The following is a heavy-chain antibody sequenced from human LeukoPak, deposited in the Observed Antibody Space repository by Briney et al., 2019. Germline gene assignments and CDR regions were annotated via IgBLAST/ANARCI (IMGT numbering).Heavy chain of an antibody. CDR1: GFTFGSYA. D-gene: IGHD2-2*01. CDR3: AKTPSYTSWYYFDF. J-gene: IGHJ4*02. V-gene: IGHV3-23*01. Sequence: GGSLRLSCAASGFTFGSYAMSWVRQAPGKGLEWVSGISGSGGNTYYADSVKGRFTISRDNSKNTLYVQMNSLRAEDTAVYYCAKTPSYTSWYYFDFWGQGTLVTVSS. CDR2: ISGSGGNT.